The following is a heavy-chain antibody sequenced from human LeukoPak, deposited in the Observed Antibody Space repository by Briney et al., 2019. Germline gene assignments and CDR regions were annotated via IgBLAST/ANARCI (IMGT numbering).Heavy chain of an antibody. CDR2: IIPIFGTA. V-gene: IGHV1-69*13. D-gene: IGHD2-15*01. CDR1: GGTFSSYA. Sequence: SVKVSCKASGGTFSSYAISWVRQAPGQGLEWMGGIIPIFGTANYAQKFQGRVTITADESTSTAYMELSSLRSEDTAVYYCATELPTYYYGMDVWGQGTTVTVSS. J-gene: IGHJ6*02. CDR3: ATELPTYYYGMDV.